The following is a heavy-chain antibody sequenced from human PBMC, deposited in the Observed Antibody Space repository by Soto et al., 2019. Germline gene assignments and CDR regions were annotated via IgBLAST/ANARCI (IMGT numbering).Heavy chain of an antibody. CDR3: AKGGRGYSYGVGYYYYGMGV. V-gene: IGHV3-30*18. D-gene: IGHD5-18*01. Sequence: PGGSLRLSCAASGFTFSSYGMHWVRQAPGKGLEWVAVISYDGSNKYYADSVKGRFTISRDNSKNTLYLQMNSLRAEDTAVYYCAKGGRGYSYGVGYYYYGMGVWGQGTTVTVSS. CDR2: ISYDGSNK. J-gene: IGHJ6*02. CDR1: GFTFSSYG.